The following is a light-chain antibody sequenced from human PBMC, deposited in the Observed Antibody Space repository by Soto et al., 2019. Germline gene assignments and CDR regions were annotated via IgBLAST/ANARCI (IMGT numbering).Light chain of an antibody. CDR1: QSLIHSDGNIY. Sequence: DVVMTQSPLFLPVTLGQPASISCRSSQSLIHSDGNIYLSWFQQRPGQSPRRLIYEVSDRDSGVPDRFTGSGSGTDFTLKISRVEAEDVGVYYCLQGTHWPWTFGQGTEVEIK. CDR2: EVS. V-gene: IGKV2-30*02. CDR3: LQGTHWPWT. J-gene: IGKJ1*01.